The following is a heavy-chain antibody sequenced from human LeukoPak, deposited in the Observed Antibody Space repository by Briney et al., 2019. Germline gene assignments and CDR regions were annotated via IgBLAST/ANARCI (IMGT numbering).Heavy chain of an antibody. CDR3: ASPGGRDGYSPFDY. V-gene: IGHV1-2*02. J-gene: IGHJ4*02. Sequence: ASVKVSCKASGYTFTSYGISWVRQAPGQGLEWMGWINPNSGGTNYAQKFQGRVTMTRDTSISTAYMELSRLRSDDTAVYYCASPGGRDGYSPFDYWGQGTLVTVSS. D-gene: IGHD4-4*01. CDR2: INPNSGGT. CDR1: GYTFTSYG.